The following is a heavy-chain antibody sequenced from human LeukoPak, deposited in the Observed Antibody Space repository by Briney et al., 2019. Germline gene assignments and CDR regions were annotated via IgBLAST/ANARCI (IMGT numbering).Heavy chain of an antibody. V-gene: IGHV1-69*05. D-gene: IGHD4-17*01. Sequence: SVKVSCKASGGTFSSYAISWVRQAPGQGLEWMGGIIPIFGTANYAQKFQGRVTITTDESTSTAYMELSSLRSEDTAVYYCARSENYGDYGTYYYYYYMDVWGKGTTVTVSS. CDR1: GGTFSSYA. CDR3: ARSENYGDYGTYYYYYYMDV. CDR2: IIPIFGTA. J-gene: IGHJ6*03.